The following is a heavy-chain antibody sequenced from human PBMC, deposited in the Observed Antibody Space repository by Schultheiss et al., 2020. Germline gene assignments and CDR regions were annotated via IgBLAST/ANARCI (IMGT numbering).Heavy chain of an antibody. V-gene: IGHV4-34*01. J-gene: IGHJ6*02. Sequence: SETLSLTCAVYGGSFSGYYWSWIRQPPGKGLEWIGEINHSGSTNYNPSLKSRVTISVDTSKNQFSLKLSSVTAADTAVYYCASSNYYYYYGMDVWGQGTTGTV. D-gene: IGHD5/OR15-5a*01. CDR1: GGSFSGYY. CDR3: ASSNYYYYYGMDV. CDR2: INHSGST.